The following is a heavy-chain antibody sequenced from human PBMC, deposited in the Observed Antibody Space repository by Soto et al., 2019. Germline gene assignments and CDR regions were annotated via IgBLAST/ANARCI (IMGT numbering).Heavy chain of an antibody. D-gene: IGHD2-15*01. CDR1: GGSFSGYY. CDR3: ARIGYSFSGWFDP. Sequence: PSETLSLTCAVYGGSFSGYYWSWIRQPPGKGLEWIGEINHSGSTNYNPSLKSRVTISVDTSKNQFSLKLSSVTAADTAVYYCARIGYSFSGWFDPWGQGTLVTVS. J-gene: IGHJ5*02. V-gene: IGHV4-34*01. CDR2: INHSGST.